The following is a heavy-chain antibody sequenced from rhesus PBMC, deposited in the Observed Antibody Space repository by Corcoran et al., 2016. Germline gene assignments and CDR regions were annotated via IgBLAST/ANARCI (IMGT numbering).Heavy chain of an antibody. CDR3: AKGTYYYSGTYDY. J-gene: IGHJ4*01. Sequence: EVQLVQSGAEVKRPGESLKISCKTSGYSFTSYWISWVRKMPGKGLEWMGTIDPRDSYTRYSPSFQGQVTISADKSISTSYLQWSSLKASDSATYYCAKGTYYYSGTYDYWGQGVLVTVSS. CDR1: GYSFTSYW. CDR2: IDPRDSYT. V-gene: IGHV5-2*01. D-gene: IGHD3-16*01.